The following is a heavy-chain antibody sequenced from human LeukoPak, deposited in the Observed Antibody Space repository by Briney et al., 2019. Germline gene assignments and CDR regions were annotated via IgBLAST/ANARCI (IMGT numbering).Heavy chain of an antibody. CDR2: ISWNSGSI. CDR3: AKEGITMVRAIDY. D-gene: IGHD3-10*01. Sequence: GGSLRLSCAASGFTFDDYAMHWVRQAPGKGLEWVSGISWNSGSIGYADSVKGRFTISRDNAKNSLYLQMNSLRAEDTALYYCAKEGITMVRAIDYWGQGTLVTVSS. CDR1: GFTFDDYA. J-gene: IGHJ4*02. V-gene: IGHV3-9*01.